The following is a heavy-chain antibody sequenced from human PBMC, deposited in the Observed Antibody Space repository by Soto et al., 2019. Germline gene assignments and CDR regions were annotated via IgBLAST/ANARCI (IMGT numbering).Heavy chain of an antibody. J-gene: IGHJ5*02. D-gene: IGHD2-2*01. CDR2: ISGSGGST. V-gene: IGHV3-23*01. CDR1: GFTFSSYA. CDR3: AKGYDQLPDNWFDP. Sequence: AGGSLRLSCAASGFTFSSYAMNWVRQAPGKGLEWVSAISGSGGSTYYADSVKGRFTISRDNSKNTLYLQMNSLRVEDTAVYYCAKGYDQLPDNWFDPWGQGTLVTVSS.